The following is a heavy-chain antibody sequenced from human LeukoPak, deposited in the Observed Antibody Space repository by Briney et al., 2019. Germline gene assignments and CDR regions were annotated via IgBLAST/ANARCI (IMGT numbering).Heavy chain of an antibody. D-gene: IGHD3-22*01. CDR2: INPNSGGT. J-gene: IGHJ4*02. CDR1: GYTFTGYY. CDR3: ARGPRITMIVVQLGY. Sequence: ASVKVSCKASGYTFTGYYMHWVRQAPGQGLEWMGWINPNSGGTNYAQKFQGRVTMTRDTSISTAYMELSRLRSDDTAVYYCARGPRITMIVVQLGYWGQGTLVTVSP. V-gene: IGHV1-2*02.